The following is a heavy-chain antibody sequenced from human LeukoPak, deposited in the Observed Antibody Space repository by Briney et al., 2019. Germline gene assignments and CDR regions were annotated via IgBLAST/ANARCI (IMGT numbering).Heavy chain of an antibody. D-gene: IGHD1-26*01. J-gene: IGHJ3*02. V-gene: IGHV3-23*01. CDR2: ISGSGGST. Sequence: PGGSLRLSCAASGFTFTTYAMTWVRQAPGKGLEWVSGISGSGGSTYYADSVKGQFTISRDNSENTLYLQMNSLRAEDTAVYYCAKALSGSYYDAFDIWGQGTMVTVSS. CDR3: AKALSGSYYDAFDI. CDR1: GFTFTTYA.